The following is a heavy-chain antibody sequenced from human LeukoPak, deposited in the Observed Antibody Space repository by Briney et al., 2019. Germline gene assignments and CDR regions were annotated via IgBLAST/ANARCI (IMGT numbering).Heavy chain of an antibody. V-gene: IGHV3-7*01. CDR3: ARPLMYYYGSETYFWFDP. D-gene: IGHD3-10*01. J-gene: IGHJ5*02. CDR1: GFNFNTYW. Sequence: GGSLRLSCAASGFNFNTYWMGWVRQAPGKGLEWVANIKQDGSEKYYVDSVKGRFTISRDNAKDSMYLQMNSLRAEDTAVYYCARPLMYYYGSETYFWFDPWGQGTLVTVSS. CDR2: IKQDGSEK.